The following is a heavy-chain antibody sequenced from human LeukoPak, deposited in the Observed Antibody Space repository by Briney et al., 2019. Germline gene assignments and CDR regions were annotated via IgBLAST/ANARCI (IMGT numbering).Heavy chain of an antibody. CDR3: ARVTVGATADHFDS. D-gene: IGHD1-26*01. CDR2: ISGGSGTI. J-gene: IGHJ4*02. V-gene: IGHV3-48*01. Sequence: TGGSLRLSCAASGFTFSTYSMSWVRQAPGKGLEWISYISGGSGTIYFADSVKGRFTISRDNARNSLYLQLNSLRAEDTAVYFCARVTVGATADHFDSWGQGTLVTVSS. CDR1: GFTFSTYS.